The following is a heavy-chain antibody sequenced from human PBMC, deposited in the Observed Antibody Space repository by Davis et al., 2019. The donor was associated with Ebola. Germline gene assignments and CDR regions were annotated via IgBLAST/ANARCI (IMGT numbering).Heavy chain of an antibody. CDR1: GGSFSGYY. J-gene: IGHJ4*02. D-gene: IGHD5-18*01. CDR3: ASEAMYTRGFDY. CDR2: INHSGST. V-gene: IGHV4-34*01. Sequence: PSETLSLTCTVYGGSFSGYYWSWIRQPPGKGLEWIGEINHSGSTNYNPSLKSRVTISVDTSKNQFSLKLSSVTAADTAVYYCASEAMYTRGFDYWGQGTLVTVSS.